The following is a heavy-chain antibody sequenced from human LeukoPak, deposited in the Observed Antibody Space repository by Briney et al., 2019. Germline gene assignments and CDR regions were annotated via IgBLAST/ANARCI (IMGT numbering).Heavy chain of an antibody. CDR2: IKEDGSEK. D-gene: IGHD3-9*01. CDR1: GFTFSSYW. CDR3: ARDYSFSYFDWFLDY. V-gene: IGHV3-7*01. Sequence: GGSLRLSCAASGFTFSSYWMGWVRQAPGKGLEWVANIKEDGSEKYYVDSVKGRFTISRDNAKNSLYLQMNSLRAEDTAVYYCARDYSFSYFDWFLDYWGQGTLVTVSS. J-gene: IGHJ4*02.